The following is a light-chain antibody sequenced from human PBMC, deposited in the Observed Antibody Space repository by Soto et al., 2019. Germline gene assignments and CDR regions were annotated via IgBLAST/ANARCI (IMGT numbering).Light chain of an antibody. V-gene: IGLV2-8*01. Sequence: QSALTQPPSASGSPGQSVTISCTGTSSDVGYYNYVSWYQQHPGKAPKLIIYEVDKRPSGVPDRFSGSKSGNTASLTVSGRQAEDEVEYYCTSYAVGMIVVFGGGTKLTV. CDR1: SSDVGYYNY. CDR3: TSYAVGMIVV. CDR2: EVD. J-gene: IGLJ2*01.